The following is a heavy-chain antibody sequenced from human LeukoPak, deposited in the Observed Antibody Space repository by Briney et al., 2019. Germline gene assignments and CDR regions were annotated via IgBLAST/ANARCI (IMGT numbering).Heavy chain of an antibody. Sequence: PSETLSLTCTVSGGSISSGGYYWSWIRQHPGKGLEWIGYIYYSGSTYYNPSLKSRVTISVDTSKNQFSLKLSSVTAADTAVYYCAREYGDQPLFDYWGQGTLVTVSS. J-gene: IGHJ4*02. CDR2: IYYSGST. V-gene: IGHV4-31*03. CDR3: AREYGDQPLFDY. D-gene: IGHD4-17*01. CDR1: GGSISSGGYY.